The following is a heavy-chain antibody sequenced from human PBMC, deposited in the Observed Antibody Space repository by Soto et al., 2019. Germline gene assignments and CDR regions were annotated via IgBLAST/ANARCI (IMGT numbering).Heavy chain of an antibody. Sequence: ASVKVSCKAAGYTLTGYYMHWVRQAPGQGLEWMGWINPNNGATNYAQKFQGRVTMTRDTSISTAYMELSRLRSDDTAVYYCATCGTEGRGSYPNEFDLWGRGTLVTVSS. CDR3: ATCGTEGRGSYPNEFDL. V-gene: IGHV1-2*02. CDR1: GYTLTGYY. D-gene: IGHD1-26*01. CDR2: INPNNGAT. J-gene: IGHJ2*01.